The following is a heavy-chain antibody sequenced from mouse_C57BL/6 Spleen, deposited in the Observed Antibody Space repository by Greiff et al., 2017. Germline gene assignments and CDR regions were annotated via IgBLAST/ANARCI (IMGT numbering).Heavy chain of an antibody. CDR1: GFTFSNYW. D-gene: IGHD1-1*01. Sequence: EVKLEESGGGLVQPGGSMKLSCVASGFTFSNYWMNWVRQSPEKGLEWVAQIRLKSDNYATHYAESVKGRFTISRDDSKSSVYLQMNNLRAEDTGIYYCTGSYSYWYFDVWGTGTTVTVSS. V-gene: IGHV6-3*01. CDR3: TGSYSYWYFDV. CDR2: IRLKSDNYAT. J-gene: IGHJ1*03.